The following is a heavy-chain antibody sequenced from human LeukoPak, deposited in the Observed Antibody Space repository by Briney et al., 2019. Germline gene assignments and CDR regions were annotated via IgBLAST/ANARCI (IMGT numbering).Heavy chain of an antibody. J-gene: IGHJ4*02. CDR3: ARGGGGSGSYLHFDY. D-gene: IGHD1-26*01. V-gene: IGHV4-59*01. Sequence: PSETLSLTCTVSGGSISSYYWSWIRQPPGKGLEWIGYIYYSGSTNYNPSLKSRVTISVDTSKNQFSLKLSSVTAADTAVYYCARGGGGSGSYLHFDYWGQGTLVTVSS. CDR1: GGSISSYY. CDR2: IYYSGST.